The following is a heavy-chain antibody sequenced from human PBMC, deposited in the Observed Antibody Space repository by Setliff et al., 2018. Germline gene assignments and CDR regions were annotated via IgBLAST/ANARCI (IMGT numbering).Heavy chain of an antibody. Sequence: LRLSCAASGFTFSSYAMSWVRQAPGKGLEWVANIKRDGSEAYYMDSVRGRFVISRDNAKNSLYLQMNSLRAEDTAVYYCARDGGEYWGQGTLVTVSS. V-gene: IGHV3-7*01. CDR1: GFTFSSYA. CDR3: ARDGGEY. J-gene: IGHJ4*02. CDR2: IKRDGSEA. D-gene: IGHD3-16*01.